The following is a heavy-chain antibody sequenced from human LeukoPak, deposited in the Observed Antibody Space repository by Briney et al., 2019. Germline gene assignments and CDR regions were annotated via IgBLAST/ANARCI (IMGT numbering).Heavy chain of an antibody. Sequence: PGGSLRLSCAASGFTVSSKRMSWVRQAPGMGLERVADLDSGGSAYYPDSVKGRFTISRDNSKNTLYLQMNTLRAEDTAVYFCARQDDYVFNIWGQGTMVTVSS. CDR1: GFTVSSKR. CDR2: LDSGGSA. CDR3: ARQDDYVFNI. J-gene: IGHJ3*02. D-gene: IGHD5-12*01. V-gene: IGHV3-53*01.